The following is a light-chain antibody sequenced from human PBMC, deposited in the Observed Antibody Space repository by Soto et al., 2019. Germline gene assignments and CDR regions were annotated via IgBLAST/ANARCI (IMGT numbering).Light chain of an antibody. V-gene: IGKV3-15*01. Sequence: EIVLTQSPGTLSLSPGERATLSCRASHSIIDSYLSFYQQKPVQSPRLLIYVASNGATGTPASFSGSGSGTEFTLTINDLQSEDSATYYCQQYNSYSKTFGQGTKVDIK. CDR3: QQYNSYSKT. J-gene: IGKJ1*01. CDR2: VAS. CDR1: HSIIDSY.